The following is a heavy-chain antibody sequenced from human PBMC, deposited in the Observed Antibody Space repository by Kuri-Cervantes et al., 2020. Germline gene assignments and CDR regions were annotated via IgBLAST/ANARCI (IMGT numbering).Heavy chain of an antibody. CDR2: ISYDGSNK. CDR3: ARDPSRNYYGSGSYYNAVQYYYYYGMDV. CDR1: GFTFSSYG. V-gene: IGHV3-30*03. J-gene: IGHJ6*02. Sequence: LSLTCAAPGFTFSSYGMHWVRQAPGKGLEWVAVISYDGSNKYYADSVKGRFTISRDNSKNTLYLQMNSLRAEDTAVYYCARDPSRNYYGSGSYYNAVQYYYYYGMDVWGQGTTVTVSS. D-gene: IGHD3-10*01.